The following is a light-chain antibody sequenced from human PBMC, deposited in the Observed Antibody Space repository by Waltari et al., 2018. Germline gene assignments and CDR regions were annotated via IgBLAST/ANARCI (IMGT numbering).Light chain of an antibody. J-gene: IGLJ2*01. CDR2: RSY. Sequence: QSVLTQPPSASGSPGQRVTISCSGRSSNTGDYSCKCYQHFPATAPKLLIYRSYQRTSGVPDRFSGSKSGTSASLAISGLQSEDEADYYCATWDDSLNGVVFGGGTKLTVL. V-gene: IGLV1-44*01. CDR3: ATWDDSLNGVV. CDR1: SSNTGDYS.